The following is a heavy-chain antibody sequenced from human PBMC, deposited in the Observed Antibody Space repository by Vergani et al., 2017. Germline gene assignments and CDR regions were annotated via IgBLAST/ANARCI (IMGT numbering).Heavy chain of an antibody. Sequence: QVQLVQSGAEVKKPGSSVKVSCKASGGTFSSYTISWVRQAPGQGLEWMGRIIPILGIANYAQKFQGRVTITADKSTSTAYMELSSLRSEDTAVYYCARDDSSGRECYYWGQGTLVTVSS. V-gene: IGHV1-69*02. D-gene: IGHD3-22*01. CDR3: ARDDSSGRECYY. J-gene: IGHJ4*02. CDR2: IIPILGIA. CDR1: GGTFSSYT.